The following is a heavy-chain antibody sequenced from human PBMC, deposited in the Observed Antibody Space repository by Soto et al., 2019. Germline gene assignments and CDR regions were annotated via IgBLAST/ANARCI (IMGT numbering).Heavy chain of an antibody. CDR1: GXTFSSYR. Sequence: GSLRLSCSASGXTFSSYRMNWVRQAPGKGLEWVSSISSSSSYIYYADSVKGRFTISRDNANNSLYLQMNSLRAEATAVYYCAREPLGYCTNGVCYTGFDYWGQGTLVTVSS. CDR2: ISSSSSYI. D-gene: IGHD2-8*01. J-gene: IGHJ4*02. CDR3: AREPLGYCTNGVCYTGFDY. V-gene: IGHV3-21*01.